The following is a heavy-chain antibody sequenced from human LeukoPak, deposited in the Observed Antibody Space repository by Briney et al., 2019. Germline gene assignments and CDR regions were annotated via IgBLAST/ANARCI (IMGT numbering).Heavy chain of an antibody. Sequence: SQTLSLTCAISGDSVSSNSAAWNWIRQSPSRGLEWLGRTYYRSKWYKNYAVSVKTRITINPDTSKNHFSLQLNSVTPEDTAVYYCARLLPLIVGATSYFDYWGQGTLVTVSS. V-gene: IGHV6-1*01. J-gene: IGHJ4*02. CDR1: GDSVSSNSAA. CDR2: TYYRSKWYK. CDR3: ARLLPLIVGATSYFDY. D-gene: IGHD1-26*01.